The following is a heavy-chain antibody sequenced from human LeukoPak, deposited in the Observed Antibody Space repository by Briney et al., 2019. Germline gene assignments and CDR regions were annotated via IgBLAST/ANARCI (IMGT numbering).Heavy chain of an antibody. Sequence: PGGSLRLSCAASGFTFSSYAMSWVRQAPGKGLEWVGRTRNKANGHTTEYAASAKGRFTVSRDDSKNSLYLQMNSLRAEDTAVYYCARAASSTRPYYFDYWAQGTLVTVSS. CDR3: ARAASSTRPYYFDY. CDR1: GFTFSSYA. V-gene: IGHV3-72*01. D-gene: IGHD3-10*01. CDR2: TRNKANGHTT. J-gene: IGHJ4*02.